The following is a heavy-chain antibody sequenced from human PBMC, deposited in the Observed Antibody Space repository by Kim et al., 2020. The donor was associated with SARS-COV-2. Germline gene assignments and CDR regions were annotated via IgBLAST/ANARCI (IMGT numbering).Heavy chain of an antibody. V-gene: IGHV4-59*01. D-gene: IGHD1-1*01. Sequence: SETLSLTCTVSGGSISSYYWSWIRQPPGKGLEWIGYIYYSGSTNYNPSLKSRVTISVDTSKNQFSLKLSSVTAADTAVYYCARSGELEPPEYYYYGMDVWGPGT. CDR1: GGSISSYY. CDR3: ARSGELEPPEYYYYGMDV. CDR2: IYYSGST. J-gene: IGHJ6*02.